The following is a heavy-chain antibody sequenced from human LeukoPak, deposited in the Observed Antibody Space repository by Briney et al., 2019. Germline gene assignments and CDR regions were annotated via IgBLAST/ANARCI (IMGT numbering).Heavy chain of an antibody. CDR3: ARGYYGSGSYIDY. Sequence: SETLSLTRAVYGGSFSGYYWNWIRQPPGKGLEWIGEINHSGSTNYNPSLKSRVTISVDTSKNQFSLKLSSVTAADTAVYYCARGYYGSGSYIDYWGQGTLVTVSS. V-gene: IGHV4-34*01. J-gene: IGHJ4*02. CDR2: INHSGST. CDR1: GGSFSGYY. D-gene: IGHD3-10*01.